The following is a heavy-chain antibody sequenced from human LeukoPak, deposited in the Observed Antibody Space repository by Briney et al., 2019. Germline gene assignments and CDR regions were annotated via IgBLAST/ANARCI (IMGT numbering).Heavy chain of an antibody. J-gene: IGHJ6*02. V-gene: IGHV5-51*01. CDR2: IYPGDSDT. CDR3: ARHIRGEDLYYYGMDV. Sequence: GEFLKISCKGSGYSFTSYWIGWVRQMPGKGLEWMGIIYPGDSDTRYSPSFQGQVTISADKSISTAYLQWSSLKASDTAMYYCARHIRGEDLYYYGMDVWGQGTTVTVSS. CDR1: GYSFTSYW.